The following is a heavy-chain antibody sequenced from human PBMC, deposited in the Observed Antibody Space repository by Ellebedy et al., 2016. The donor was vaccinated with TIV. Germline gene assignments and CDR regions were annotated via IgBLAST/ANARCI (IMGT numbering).Heavy chain of an antibody. D-gene: IGHD5-24*01. Sequence: SETLSLTCTVSGDSVSSGSCYWSWIRQPPGTGLEWIGYLYYTGSTNYHPSLKSRVTISVDTSKNQFSLMLSSVTAADTAVYYCAREAVEVATIEDHYYYMDVWGKGTTVTVSS. V-gene: IGHV4-61*01. CDR1: GDSVSSGSCY. J-gene: IGHJ6*03. CDR2: LYYTGST. CDR3: AREAVEVATIEDHYYYMDV.